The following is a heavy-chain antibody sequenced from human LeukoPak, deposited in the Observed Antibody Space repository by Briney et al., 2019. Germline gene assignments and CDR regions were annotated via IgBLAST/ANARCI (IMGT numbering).Heavy chain of an antibody. CDR2: IYYSGST. CDR3: ARRGSNWGYYFDY. J-gene: IGHJ4*02. CDR1: GGSISSYY. Sequence: LSETLSLTCTVSGGSISSYYWSWIRQPPGKGLEWIGYIYYSGSTNYNPSLKSRVTISVDTSKNQFSLKLSSVTAADTAVYYCARRGSNWGYYFDYWGQGTLVTVSS. V-gene: IGHV4-59*08. D-gene: IGHD7-27*01.